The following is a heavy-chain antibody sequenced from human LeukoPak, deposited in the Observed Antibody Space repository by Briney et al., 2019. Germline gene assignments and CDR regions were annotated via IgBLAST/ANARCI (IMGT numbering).Heavy chain of an antibody. Sequence: SETLSLTCTVSGGSISSGSYYWSRIRQPAGKGLEWIGRIYTSGSTNYNPSLKSRVTISVDTSKNQFSLKLSSVTAADTAVYYCARAEKQSYSSGWYPNWFDPWGQGTLVTVSS. CDR2: IYTSGST. CDR1: GGSISSGSYY. D-gene: IGHD6-19*01. CDR3: ARAEKQSYSSGWYPNWFDP. V-gene: IGHV4-61*02. J-gene: IGHJ5*02.